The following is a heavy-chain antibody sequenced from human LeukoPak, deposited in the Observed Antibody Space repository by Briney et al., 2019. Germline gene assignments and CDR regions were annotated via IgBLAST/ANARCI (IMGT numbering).Heavy chain of an antibody. CDR1: GGSFSGYY. CDR3: ARGRKVPIAVAGNYYYYYYMDV. J-gene: IGHJ6*03. CDR2: INHSGST. Sequence: SETLSLTCAAYGGSFSGYYWSWIRQPPGKGLEWIGEINHSGSTNYNPSLKSRVTISVDTSKNQFSLKLSSVTAADTAVYYCARGRKVPIAVAGNYYYYYYMDVWGKGTTVTVSS. D-gene: IGHD6-19*01. V-gene: IGHV4-34*01.